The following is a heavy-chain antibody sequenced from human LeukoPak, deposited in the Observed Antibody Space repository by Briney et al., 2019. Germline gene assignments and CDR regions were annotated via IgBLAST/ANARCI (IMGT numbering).Heavy chain of an antibody. CDR2: IYSGGTT. CDR3: ARGRLEAMWELLPYEAFDI. D-gene: IGHD1-26*01. V-gene: IGHV3-53*01. Sequence: GGSLRLSCAASGFTVSSNYMSWVRQAPGKGLGWVSVIYSGGTTYYADSVKGRFTISRDTSKNTLYLQMNSLRAEDTALYYCARGRLEAMWELLPYEAFDIWGQGTMVTVSS. J-gene: IGHJ3*02. CDR1: GFTVSSNY.